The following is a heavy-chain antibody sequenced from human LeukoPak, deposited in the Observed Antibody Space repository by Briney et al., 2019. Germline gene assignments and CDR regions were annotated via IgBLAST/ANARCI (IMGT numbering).Heavy chain of an antibody. D-gene: IGHD2-15*01. CDR3: ASRHCSSGSCYFDY. CDR2: ISSSDNTI. Sequence: GGSLRLSCAASGFTFSDYYMSWVRQAPGKGLEWLSYISSSDNTIYYADSVKGRFTISRDNAKNSLYLQMNSLRADDTAAYYCASRHCSSGSCYFDYWGQGTLVTVSS. J-gene: IGHJ4*02. V-gene: IGHV3-11*04. CDR1: GFTFSDYY.